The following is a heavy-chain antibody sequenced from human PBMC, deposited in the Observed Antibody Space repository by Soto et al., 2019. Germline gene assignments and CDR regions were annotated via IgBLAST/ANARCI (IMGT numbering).Heavy chain of an antibody. CDR2: IVPIDGTT. Sequence: QVQLVQSGAEVKKPGSSVKVSCTTSGGTISNFAINWVRQAPGQGLEWMGGIVPIDGTTNYAEKFQGRVTMTADASRSTAYMDLSSLRSDDTAVYYCARSFTKSRRGGVAFDYGGQGTLLTVSP. D-gene: IGHD3-3*01. V-gene: IGHV1-69*01. J-gene: IGHJ4*02. CDR1: GGTISNFA. CDR3: ARSFTKSRRGGVAFDY.